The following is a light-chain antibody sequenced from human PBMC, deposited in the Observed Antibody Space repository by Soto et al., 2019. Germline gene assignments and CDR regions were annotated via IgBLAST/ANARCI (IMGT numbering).Light chain of an antibody. CDR3: SSYTSSSTGV. J-gene: IGLJ1*01. V-gene: IGLV2-14*01. CDR2: NVS. Sequence: QSVLTQPASVSGSPGQSITISCTGTSSDVGGYNYVSWYQQHPGKAHKLMIYNVSNRPSGVSNRFSGSKSGNTASLTISGFQAEDEADYYCSSYTSSSTGVFGTGTKVTVL. CDR1: SSDVGGYNY.